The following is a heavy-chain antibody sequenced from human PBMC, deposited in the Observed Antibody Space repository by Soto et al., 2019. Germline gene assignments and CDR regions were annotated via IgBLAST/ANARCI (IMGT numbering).Heavy chain of an antibody. J-gene: IGHJ6*03. D-gene: IGHD3-3*01. CDR2: IYYSGST. Sequence: SETLSLTCTVSGGSISSYYWSWIRQPPGKGLEWIGHIYYSGSTNYNPSLKSRVTISVDTSKNQFSLKLSSVTAADTAVYYCATRAADYDFWSGYYSYYYYMDAWGKGTTVTVSS. CDR1: GGSISSYY. V-gene: IGHV4-59*08. CDR3: ATRAADYDFWSGYYSYYYYMDA.